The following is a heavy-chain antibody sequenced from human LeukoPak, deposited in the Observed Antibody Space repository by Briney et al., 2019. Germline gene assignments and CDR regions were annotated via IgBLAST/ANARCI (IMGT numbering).Heavy chain of an antibody. CDR1: GGSISSYY. J-gene: IGHJ6*02. CDR2: IYYSGST. Sequence: SETLSLTCTVSGGSISSYYWSWIRQPPGKGLEWIGYIYYSGSTNYNPSLKSRVTISVDTSKNQFSLKLSSVTAADTAVYYCARSRSIAVAGTGYYYYGMDVWGQGTTVTVSS. CDR3: ARSRSIAVAGTGYYYYGMDV. D-gene: IGHD6-19*01. V-gene: IGHV4-59*01.